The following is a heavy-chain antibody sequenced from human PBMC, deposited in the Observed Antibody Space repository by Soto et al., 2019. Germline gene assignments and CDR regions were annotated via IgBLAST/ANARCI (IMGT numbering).Heavy chain of an antibody. Sequence: GGSLRLSCAASGFTFSSYGMHWVRQAPGKGLEWVAVISYDGSNKYYADAGKGRSTISRDNSKNTLYLQMNSLRAEDTAVYYCAKGPYYDSSGYYWDYSRQGALVTVSS. CDR1: GFTFSSYG. CDR2: ISYDGSNK. J-gene: IGHJ4*02. CDR3: AKGPYYDSSGYYWDY. V-gene: IGHV3-30*18. D-gene: IGHD3-22*01.